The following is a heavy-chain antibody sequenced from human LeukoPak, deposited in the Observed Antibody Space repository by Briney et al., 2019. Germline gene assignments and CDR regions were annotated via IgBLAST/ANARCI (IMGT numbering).Heavy chain of an antibody. CDR2: IYYSGST. CDR3: ARYYYGSGSYRSFDP. Sequence: SETLFLTCTVSGGSISSYYWSWIRQPPGKGLEWIGYIYYSGSTNYNPSLKSRVTISVDTSKNQFSLKLSSVTAADTAVYYCARYYYGSGSYRSFDPWGQGTLVTVSS. D-gene: IGHD3-10*01. V-gene: IGHV4-59*08. CDR1: GGSISSYY. J-gene: IGHJ5*02.